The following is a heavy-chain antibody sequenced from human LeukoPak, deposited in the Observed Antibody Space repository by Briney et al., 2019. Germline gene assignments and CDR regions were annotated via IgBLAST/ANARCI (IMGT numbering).Heavy chain of an antibody. CDR3: ARDMGYSSGYYLVGWFDP. CDR2: IYYSGST. D-gene: IGHD3-22*01. CDR1: GGSISSSSFY. V-gene: IGHV4-39*07. J-gene: IGHJ5*02. Sequence: SETLSLTCTVSGGSISSSSFYWGWIRQPPGKGLEWIGSIYYSGSTYYNPSLKSRVTISVDTSKNQFSLKLSSVTAADTAVYYCARDMGYSSGYYLVGWFDPWGQGTLVTVSS.